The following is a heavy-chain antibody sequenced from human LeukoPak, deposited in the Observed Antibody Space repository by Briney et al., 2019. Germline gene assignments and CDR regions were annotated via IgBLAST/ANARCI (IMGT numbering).Heavy chain of an antibody. V-gene: IGHV3-7*01. D-gene: IGHD5-24*01. Sequence: PGGSLRLSCAASGFTLSSYWMNWVRQAPGKGLEWVANIKQDGSEKYDVDSVKGRFTISRDNAKNSLYLQMNSLRAEDTAVYYCARETRLRWTDYWGQGTLVTVSS. J-gene: IGHJ4*02. CDR2: IKQDGSEK. CDR1: GFTLSSYW. CDR3: ARETRLRWTDY.